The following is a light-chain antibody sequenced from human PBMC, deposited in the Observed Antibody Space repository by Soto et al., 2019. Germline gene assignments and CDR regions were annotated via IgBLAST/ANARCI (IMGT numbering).Light chain of an antibody. CDR1: SSNIGAGYD. Sequence: QSVLTQPPSVSGAPGQRVTISCTGSSSNIGAGYDVHWYQQLPGTAPKLLIYGNSNRPSGVPDRFSGSKSGTSASLAVTGLLAEDEADYYCQSYESSLNVVFGGGTKLTVL. CDR3: QSYESSLNVV. J-gene: IGLJ2*01. CDR2: GNS. V-gene: IGLV1-40*01.